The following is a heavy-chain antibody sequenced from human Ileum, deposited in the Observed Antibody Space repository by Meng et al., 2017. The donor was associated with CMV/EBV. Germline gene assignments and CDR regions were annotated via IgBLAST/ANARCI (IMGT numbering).Heavy chain of an antibody. J-gene: IGHJ5*02. D-gene: IGHD2-2*01. CDR3: ARDRGGYCSSATCRGWFDP. V-gene: IGHV3-69-1*01. CDR1: FTFSASY. Sequence: FTFSASYMGWIRQAPGKGLEWVSSISSGSVMYYADSVKGRFTISRDNAKNSLYLQMNSLRAEDTALYYCARDRGGYCSSATCRGWFDPWGQGTLVTVSS. CDR2: ISSGSVM.